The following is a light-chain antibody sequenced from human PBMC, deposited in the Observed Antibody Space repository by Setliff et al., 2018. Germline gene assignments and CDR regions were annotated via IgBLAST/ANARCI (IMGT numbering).Light chain of an antibody. CDR3: SSYSTRTSLDV. CDR1: SSDIGAYDY. CDR2: DVS. Sequence: QSVLTQPASVSGSPGQSITIYCIGSSSDIGAYDYVAWYQQHPGEAPKLMIYDVSHRPSGVSHRFSASKSGNTASLTISGLQVEDEADYYCSSYSTRTSLDVFGTGTKVTVL. V-gene: IGLV2-14*03. J-gene: IGLJ1*01.